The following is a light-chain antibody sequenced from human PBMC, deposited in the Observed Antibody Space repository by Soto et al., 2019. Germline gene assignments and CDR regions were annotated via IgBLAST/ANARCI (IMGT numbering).Light chain of an antibody. CDR1: QSVSSSY. J-gene: IGKJ1*01. CDR3: QQYGSSPWT. V-gene: IGKV3-20*01. CDR2: GAS. Sequence: EIVLTQSPGTLSLSPGERATLSCRASQSVSSSYLAWYQQKPGQAPRLLIYGASSRATGIADRFSGSGSGTDFTLTTSRLEPEDFVVYYCQQYGSSPWTFGQGTKVEIK.